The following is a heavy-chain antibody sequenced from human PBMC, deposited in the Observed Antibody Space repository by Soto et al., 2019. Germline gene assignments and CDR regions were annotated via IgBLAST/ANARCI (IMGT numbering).Heavy chain of an antibody. CDR1: GGSVSGYY. CDR2: INHSGST. CDR3: ASRARESGRRAKWYFDL. V-gene: IGHV4-34*01. Sequence: SETLSLTCSVYGGSVSGYYWSWIRQPPGKGLEWIGEINHSGSTNYNPSLKSRVTISVDTSKNQFSLKLSSVTAADTAVYYCASRARESGRRAKWYFDLWGRGTLVTVSS. D-gene: IGHD2-15*01. J-gene: IGHJ2*01.